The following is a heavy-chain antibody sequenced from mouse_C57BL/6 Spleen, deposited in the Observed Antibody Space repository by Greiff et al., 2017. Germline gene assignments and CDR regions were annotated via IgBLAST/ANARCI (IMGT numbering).Heavy chain of an antibody. CDR2: INYDGSST. J-gene: IGHJ1*03. V-gene: IGHV5-16*01. CDR1: GFTFSDYY. Sequence: EVQRVESEGGLVQPGSSMKLSCTASGFTFSDYYMAWVRQVPEKGLEWVANINYDGSSTYYLDSLKSRFIISRDNAKNILYLQMSSLKSEDTATYYCARDRGTTVVDWYFDVWGTGTTVTVSS. CDR3: ARDRGTTVVDWYFDV. D-gene: IGHD1-1*01.